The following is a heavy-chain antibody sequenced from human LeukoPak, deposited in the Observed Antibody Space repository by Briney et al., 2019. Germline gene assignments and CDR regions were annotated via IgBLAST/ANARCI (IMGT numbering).Heavy chain of an antibody. J-gene: IGHJ4*02. V-gene: IGHV4-34*01. Sequence: PSETLPLTCAVYGGSFSGYYWSWIRQPPGKGLEWIGEINHSGSTNYNPSLKSRVTISVHTSKNQFSLKLSSVTAADTAVYYCARAGWFGEFSTDYWGQGTLVTVSS. CDR2: INHSGST. CDR3: ARAGWFGEFSTDY. CDR1: GGSFSGYY. D-gene: IGHD3-10*01.